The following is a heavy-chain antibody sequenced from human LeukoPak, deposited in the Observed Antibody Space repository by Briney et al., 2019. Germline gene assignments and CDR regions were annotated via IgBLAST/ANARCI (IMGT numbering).Heavy chain of an antibody. CDR3: ARHVCSSTSCPFDP. D-gene: IGHD2-2*01. Sequence: PSDTLSLTCTVFGGSISNSSYYWRWIRQPPAKGLEWIGSLYYSGYTFYNPSLKSRLIISVDTSKNQLSLKVTSVTAADTALYYCARHVCSSTSCPFDPWGQGTLVTVSS. CDR1: GGSISNSSYY. J-gene: IGHJ5*02. V-gene: IGHV4-39*01. CDR2: LYYSGYT.